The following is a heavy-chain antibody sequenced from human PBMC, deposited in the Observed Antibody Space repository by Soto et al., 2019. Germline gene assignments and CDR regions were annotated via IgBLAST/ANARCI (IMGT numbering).Heavy chain of an antibody. D-gene: IGHD6-13*01. Sequence: SETLSLTCAVYGGFFSGYYWSWIRQPPGRGLEWIGEINHSGSTNYNPSLKSRVTISVDTSKNQFSLKLSSVTAADTAVYYCARLAAARYYYYYGMDVWGQGTTVTVSS. J-gene: IGHJ6*02. CDR1: GGFFSGYY. V-gene: IGHV4-34*01. CDR3: ARLAAARYYYYYGMDV. CDR2: INHSGST.